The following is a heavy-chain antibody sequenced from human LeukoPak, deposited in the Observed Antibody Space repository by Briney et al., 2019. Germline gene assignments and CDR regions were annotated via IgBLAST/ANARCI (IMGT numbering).Heavy chain of an antibody. CDR1: GFTFSSYG. V-gene: IGHV3-30*02. J-gene: IGHJ4*02. Sequence: GGSLRLSCAASGFTFSSYGMHWVRQAPGKGLEWVAFIRYDGSNKYYADSVKGRFTISRDNSKNTLYLQMSSLRAEDTAVYYCAKDRKSGSKKVYYFDYWGQGTLVTVSS. CDR3: AKDRKSGSKKVYYFDY. CDR2: IRYDGSNK. D-gene: IGHD1-26*01.